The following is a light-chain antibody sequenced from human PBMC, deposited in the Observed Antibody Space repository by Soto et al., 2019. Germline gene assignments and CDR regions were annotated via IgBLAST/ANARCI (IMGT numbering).Light chain of an antibody. Sequence: EIVLTQSPATLSLSPGERATLSCRASQSVSSYLAWYQQKPGQAPRLLIYDASNRATGIPARFSGSGSGTDFTLTISSLEPEDFATFYCQQSYNIPITFGQGTRLEIK. CDR3: QQSYNIPIT. CDR2: DAS. V-gene: IGKV3-11*01. CDR1: QSVSSY. J-gene: IGKJ5*01.